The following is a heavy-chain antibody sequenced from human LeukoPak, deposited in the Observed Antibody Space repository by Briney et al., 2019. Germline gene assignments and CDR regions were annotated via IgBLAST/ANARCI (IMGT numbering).Heavy chain of an antibody. Sequence: GGSLRLSCAASGFTFSNYAMHWVRQAPGKGLEWVAAISYDGSDKYYADSVKGRFTISRDNSKNTLYLQMNSLRAEDTAVYYCARESRDAFDIWGQGTMVTVSS. J-gene: IGHJ3*02. V-gene: IGHV3-30*14. CDR3: ARESRDAFDI. CDR2: ISYDGSDK. CDR1: GFTFSNYA.